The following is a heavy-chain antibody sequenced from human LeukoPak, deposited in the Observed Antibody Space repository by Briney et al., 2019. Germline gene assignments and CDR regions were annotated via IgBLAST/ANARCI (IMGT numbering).Heavy chain of an antibody. Sequence: GGSLRLSCAASGFTFSSYRMNWVRQAPGKGLEWVSAISSDGGSTHYADSVKGRFTISRDNSKNTLYLQMNSLRAEDTAVYYCAKPFMVGATGYYYYYMDVWGEGTTVTVSS. J-gene: IGHJ6*03. CDR2: ISSDGGST. CDR3: AKPFMVGATGYYYYYMDV. D-gene: IGHD1-26*01. V-gene: IGHV3-23*01. CDR1: GFTFSSYR.